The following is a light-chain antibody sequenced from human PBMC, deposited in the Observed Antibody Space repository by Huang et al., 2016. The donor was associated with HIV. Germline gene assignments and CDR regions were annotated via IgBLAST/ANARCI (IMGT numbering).Light chain of an antibody. Sequence: DIQMTQSPSTLSASVGDRVTIICRASQSISDYLAWYQQKPGAAPKVLIYQASTLQTGVPSRFSGSGFGTEFTLTISSLQPDDFATYYCQQYNTYSPLTFGGGTKVENK. CDR1: QSISDY. J-gene: IGKJ4*01. V-gene: IGKV1-5*03. CDR3: QQYNTYSPLT. CDR2: QAS.